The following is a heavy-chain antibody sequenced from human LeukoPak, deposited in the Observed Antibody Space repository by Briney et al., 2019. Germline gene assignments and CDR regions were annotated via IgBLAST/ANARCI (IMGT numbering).Heavy chain of an antibody. V-gene: IGHV4-39*01. J-gene: IGHJ4*02. CDR1: GGSISSYY. D-gene: IGHD3-22*01. CDR2: IYYSGST. Sequence: SETLSLTCTVSGGSISSYYWGWIRQPPGKGLEWIGSIYYSGSTYYNPSLKSRVTISVDTSKNQFSLKLSSVTAADTAVYYCARYYYDSSGYYSLDYWGQGTLVTVSS. CDR3: ARYYYDSSGYYSLDY.